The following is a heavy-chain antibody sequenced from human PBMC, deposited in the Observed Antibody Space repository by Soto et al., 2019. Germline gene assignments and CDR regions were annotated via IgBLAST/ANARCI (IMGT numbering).Heavy chain of an antibody. Sequence: QVQLQQWGAGLLKPSETLSLTCAVYGGSFSGYYWSWIRQPPGKGLEWIGEINHSGSTNYNPSLKSRVTTTVNTSKIQFSLKLSSVTDAYTAVYYCARGALTIFGVVQNEYCQHWGQGTLVTFSS. V-gene: IGHV4-34*01. D-gene: IGHD3-3*01. J-gene: IGHJ1*01. CDR1: GGSFSGYY. CDR3: ARGALTIFGVVQNEYCQH. CDR2: INHSGST.